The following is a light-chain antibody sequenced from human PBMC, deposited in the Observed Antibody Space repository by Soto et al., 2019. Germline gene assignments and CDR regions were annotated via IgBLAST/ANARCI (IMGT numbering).Light chain of an antibody. CDR1: QSVSSNY. CDR2: GAS. V-gene: IGKV3-20*01. Sequence: EIVLTQSPGTLSLSPGERATLSCRASQSVSSNYLAWYQQKLGQAPRLLIYGASSRATGIPDRFSGTGSGTDFTLTISSLDPEDFAVYYCQQYGSSPITFGQGTRLEIK. CDR3: QQYGSSPIT. J-gene: IGKJ5*01.